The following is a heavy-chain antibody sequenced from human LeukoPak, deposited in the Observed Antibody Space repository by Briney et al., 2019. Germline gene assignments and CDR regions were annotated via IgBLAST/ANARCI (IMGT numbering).Heavy chain of an antibody. Sequence: GRSLRLSCAASGFTFSSYAMHWVRQAPGMGLEWVAVISYDGSNKYYADSVKGRFTISRDNSKNTLYLQMNSLRAEDTAVYYCARGGDSSGWSHDAFDIWGQGTTVTVSS. CDR3: ARGGDSSGWSHDAFDI. CDR1: GFTFSSYA. J-gene: IGHJ3*02. CDR2: ISYDGSNK. D-gene: IGHD6-19*01. V-gene: IGHV3-30-3*01.